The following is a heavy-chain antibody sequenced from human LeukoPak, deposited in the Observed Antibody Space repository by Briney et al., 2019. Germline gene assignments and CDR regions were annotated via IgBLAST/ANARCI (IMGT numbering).Heavy chain of an antibody. Sequence: GGSLRLSCAASGFTFSSYSMNWVRQAPGKGLEWVSYISSSSSTIYYADSVKGRFTISRGNAKNSLYLQMNSLRAEDTAVYHCARDQTSYYYDSSGYYPYWYFDLWGRGTLVTVSS. CDR1: GFTFSSYS. V-gene: IGHV3-48*01. D-gene: IGHD3-22*01. CDR3: ARDQTSYYYDSSGYYPYWYFDL. CDR2: ISSSSSTI. J-gene: IGHJ2*01.